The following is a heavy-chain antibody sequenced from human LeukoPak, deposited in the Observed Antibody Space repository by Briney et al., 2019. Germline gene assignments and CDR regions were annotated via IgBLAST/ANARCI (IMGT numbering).Heavy chain of an antibody. CDR1: GFTFSNYA. J-gene: IGHJ4*02. Sequence: SGGSLRLSCTASGFTFSNYAVSWVRQAPGKGLEWISGISGSSDTTYYADAVKGRFTISGDNSKNTLFLQMSSLRVEDTAVYYCVKSGTFFLYYFDSWGQGTQLTVSS. CDR3: VKSGTFFLYYFDS. D-gene: IGHD1-26*01. CDR2: ISGSSDTT. V-gene: IGHV3-23*01.